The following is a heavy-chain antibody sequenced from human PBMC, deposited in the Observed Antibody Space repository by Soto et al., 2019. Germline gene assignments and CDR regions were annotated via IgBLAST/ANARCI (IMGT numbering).Heavy chain of an antibody. CDR3: ARDTDSGSYGYYYYYGMDV. CDR1: GGSISSGGYY. V-gene: IGHV4-31*03. J-gene: IGHJ6*02. D-gene: IGHD5-18*01. Sequence: QVQLQESGPGLVKPSQTLSLTCTVSGGSISSGGYYWSWIRQHPGKGLEWIGYIYYSGSTYYNPSVQSRVTISVDTSKNQFSLKLSSVTAADTAVYYCARDTDSGSYGYYYYYGMDVWGQGTTVTVSS. CDR2: IYYSGST.